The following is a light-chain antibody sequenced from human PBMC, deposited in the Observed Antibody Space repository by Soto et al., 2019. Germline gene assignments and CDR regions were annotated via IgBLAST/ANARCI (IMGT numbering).Light chain of an antibody. CDR2: DTS. Sequence: EIVLTQSPATLSLSPGERATLSCRASQSVRSFLAWYQQKPGQAPRLLIYDTSNRATDIPARFSGSGSGTDFTLTISSLEPEDFAAYYCQQRSNRLLTFGGGTKVEIK. V-gene: IGKV3-11*01. CDR1: QSVRSF. CDR3: QQRSNRLLT. J-gene: IGKJ4*01.